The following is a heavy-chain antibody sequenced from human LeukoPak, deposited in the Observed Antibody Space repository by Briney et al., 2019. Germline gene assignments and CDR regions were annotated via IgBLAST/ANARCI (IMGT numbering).Heavy chain of an antibody. D-gene: IGHD4-17*01. Sequence: GGSLKLSCSASGFTFSSYTMHWVRQAPGKGLEYISAINSNGGSAYYADSVKGRFTISRDNSKNTLYLQMNSLRAEDTAVYYCARDVSGEGIDYWGQGTLVTVSS. CDR3: ARDVSGEGIDY. V-gene: IGHV3-64*04. CDR2: INSNGGSA. CDR1: GFTFSSYT. J-gene: IGHJ4*02.